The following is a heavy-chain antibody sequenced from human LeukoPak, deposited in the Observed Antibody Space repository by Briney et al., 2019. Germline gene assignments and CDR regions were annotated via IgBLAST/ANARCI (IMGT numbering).Heavy chain of an antibody. CDR1: GDSISSGNYY. CDR3: AILGYSYGTDY. V-gene: IGHV4-61*02. Sequence: SETLSLTCTVSGDSISSGNYYWTWIRQPAGKGLKWIGRIYTSGSTNYNPSLKSRVTISVDTSKNQFSLKLSSVTAADTSVYYCAILGYSYGTDYWGQGTLVTVSS. J-gene: IGHJ4*02. D-gene: IGHD5-18*01. CDR2: IYTSGST.